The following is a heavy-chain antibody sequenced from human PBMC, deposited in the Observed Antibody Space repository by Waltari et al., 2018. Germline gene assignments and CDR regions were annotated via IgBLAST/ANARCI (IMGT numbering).Heavy chain of an antibody. CDR3: ARSGGSSVFHF. V-gene: IGHV1-46*01. Sequence: QVQLVQSGAELKKPGASVKISCKASGYTFTTYYLHWVRQAPGQGLEWMGVIDPSGGTTSYTQKFQGRVTMTRDTSTSTVYMELSSLRSEDTAVYFCARSGGSSVFHFWGQGTLVTVSS. CDR2: IDPSGGTT. CDR1: GYTFTTYY. J-gene: IGHJ4*02. D-gene: IGHD2-15*01.